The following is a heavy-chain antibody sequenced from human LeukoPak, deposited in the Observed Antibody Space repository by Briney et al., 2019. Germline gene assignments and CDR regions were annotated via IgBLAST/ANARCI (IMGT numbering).Heavy chain of an antibody. J-gene: IGHJ6*03. Sequence: GVLRLSCEASGFTFRSYAMSWVRQAPGRGLEWVSVISGSGDSTYYADSVKGRFTISRDKSKNTLYLQMNSLRAEDTAVYYCARGGDFWSGYSRGYYMDVWGKGTTVTVSS. CDR3: ARGGDFWSGYSRGYYMDV. D-gene: IGHD3-3*01. V-gene: IGHV3-23*01. CDR1: GFTFRSYA. CDR2: ISGSGDST.